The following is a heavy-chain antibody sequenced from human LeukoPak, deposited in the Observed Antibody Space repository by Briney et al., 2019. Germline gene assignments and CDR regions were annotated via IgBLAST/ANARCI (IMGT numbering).Heavy chain of an antibody. CDR1: GFTFSSYA. J-gene: IGHJ4*02. CDR3: ARARDDYYDSSGYYYGAFDY. V-gene: IGHV3-30*04. D-gene: IGHD3-22*01. Sequence: PGGSLRLSCAASGFTFSSYAMSWVRQAPGKGLEWVAVISYDGSNKYYADSVKGRFTISRDNSKNTLYLQMNSLRAEDTAVYYCARARDDYYDSSGYYYGAFDYWGQGTLVTVSS. CDR2: ISYDGSNK.